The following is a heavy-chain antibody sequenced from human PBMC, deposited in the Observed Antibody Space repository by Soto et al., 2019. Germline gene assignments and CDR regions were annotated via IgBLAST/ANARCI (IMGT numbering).Heavy chain of an antibody. V-gene: IGHV1-18*01. Sequence: ASVKVSCKASGYTFTSYGISWVRQAPGQGLEWMGWISAYNGNTNYAQKLQGRVTMTTDTSTSTAYMELRSLRSDDTAVYYCARDRGGNLAARPPQWVGFWFDPWGQGTLVTVSS. CDR3: ARDRGGNLAARPPQWVGFWFDP. J-gene: IGHJ5*02. CDR2: ISAYNGNT. D-gene: IGHD6-6*01. CDR1: GYTFTSYG.